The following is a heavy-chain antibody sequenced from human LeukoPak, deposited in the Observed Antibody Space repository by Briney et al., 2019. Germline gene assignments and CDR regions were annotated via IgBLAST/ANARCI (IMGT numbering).Heavy chain of an antibody. CDR1: GFTFSSYA. J-gene: IGHJ4*02. D-gene: IGHD6-19*01. Sequence: GRSLRLSCAASGFTFSSYAMHWVRQAPGKGLEWVAVISYDGSNKYYADSVKGRFTISRDNSKNTLYLQMNSLRAEDTAVYYCATATYSSGWYWGQGTLVTVSS. V-gene: IGHV3-30-3*01. CDR3: ATATYSSGWY. CDR2: ISYDGSNK.